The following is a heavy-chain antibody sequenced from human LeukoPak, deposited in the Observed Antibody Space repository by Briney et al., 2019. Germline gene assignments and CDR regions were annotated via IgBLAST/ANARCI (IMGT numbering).Heavy chain of an antibody. CDR1: GFTFSSYA. D-gene: IGHD1-14*01. CDR2: ISYDGSNK. V-gene: IGHV3-30*04. J-gene: IGHJ4*02. Sequence: PGGSLRLSCAASGFTFSSYAMHWVRQAPGKGLERVAVISYDGSNKYYADSVKGRFTISRDSSNMYLQMNTLRAEDTAVYYCAKDTHEVNPGGFDYWGQGTLVTVSS. CDR3: AKDTHEVNPGGFDY.